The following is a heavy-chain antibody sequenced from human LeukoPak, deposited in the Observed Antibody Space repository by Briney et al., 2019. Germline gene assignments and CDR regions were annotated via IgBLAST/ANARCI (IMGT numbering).Heavy chain of an antibody. CDR3: ARHDPRGEPARLGFFDY. Sequence: PSETLSLTCTVSGDSINNYYWSWIRQPPGKGLEWIGHIYYSGSTNYNPSLKSRVTISVDTSRNQFSLNLSSVTAADTAVYYCARHDPRGEPARLGFFDYWGQGTLVTVSS. J-gene: IGHJ4*02. D-gene: IGHD6-6*01. V-gene: IGHV4-59*08. CDR1: GDSINNYY. CDR2: IYYSGST.